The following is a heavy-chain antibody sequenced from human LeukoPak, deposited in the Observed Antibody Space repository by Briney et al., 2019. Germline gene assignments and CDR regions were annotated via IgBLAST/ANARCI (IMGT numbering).Heavy chain of an antibody. CDR2: IIPIFGTA. CDR3: ARDGGYYDSSGYYDY. D-gene: IGHD3-22*01. CDR1: GGTFSSYA. Sequence: SVKVSCKASGGTFSSYAISLVRQAPGQGLEWMGGIIPIFGTANYAQKFQGRVTITTDESTSTAYMGLSSLRSEDTAVYYCARDGGYYDSSGYYDYWGQGTLVTVSS. J-gene: IGHJ4*02. V-gene: IGHV1-69*05.